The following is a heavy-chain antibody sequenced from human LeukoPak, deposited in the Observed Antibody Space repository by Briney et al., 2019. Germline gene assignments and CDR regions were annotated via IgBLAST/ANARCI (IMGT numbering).Heavy chain of an antibody. J-gene: IGHJ4*02. CDR2: ISSDGGTK. V-gene: IGHV3-30*18. CDR3: AKEYDSGGYGAYFDY. Sequence: PGGSLRLSCTASKFTFGNYGMQWVRQAPGKGLEWVAVISSDGGTKYYADSVKGRFTLSRDNSRNTLDLQMNSLGPEDTAVYYCAKEYDSGGYGAYFDYWGQGTLVTVSS. CDR1: KFTFGNYG. D-gene: IGHD3-10*01.